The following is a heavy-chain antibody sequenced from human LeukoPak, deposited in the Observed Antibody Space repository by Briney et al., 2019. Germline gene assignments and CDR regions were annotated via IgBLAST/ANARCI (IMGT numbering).Heavy chain of an antibody. CDR2: IIPIFGTA. CDR1: GYTFTAYY. J-gene: IGHJ3*02. V-gene: IGHV1-69*05. CDR3: AREGGYRVRDAFDI. D-gene: IGHD3-22*01. Sequence: SVKVSCKAPGYTFTAYYIHWVRQAPGQGLEWMGGIIPIFGTANYAQKFQGRVTITTDESTSTAYMELSSLRSEDTAVYYCAREGGYRVRDAFDIWGQGTMVTVSS.